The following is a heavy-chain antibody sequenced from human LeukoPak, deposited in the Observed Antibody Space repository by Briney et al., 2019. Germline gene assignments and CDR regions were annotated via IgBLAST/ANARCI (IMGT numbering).Heavy chain of an antibody. D-gene: IGHD2-2*01. CDR1: GFTFSNAW. Sequence: GGSLRLSCAASGFTFSNAWMSWVRQAPGKGLEWVGRIKSKTDGGTTDYAAPVKGRFTISRDDSENTLYLQMNSLKTEDTAVYYCTTGDIVVVPAAKSGYWGQGTLVTVSS. CDR2: IKSKTDGGTT. CDR3: TTGDIVVVPAAKSGY. V-gene: IGHV3-15*01. J-gene: IGHJ4*02.